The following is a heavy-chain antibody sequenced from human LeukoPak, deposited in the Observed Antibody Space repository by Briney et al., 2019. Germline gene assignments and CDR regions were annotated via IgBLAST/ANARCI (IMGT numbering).Heavy chain of an antibody. CDR3: ARSATVTTGYFDY. D-gene: IGHD4-17*01. V-gene: IGHV4-39*07. CDR2: IYSNGST. J-gene: IGHJ4*02. Sequence: SETLSLTCSVSGGSISSTGHYWGWIRQSPEKGLDWIGSIYSNGSTYYTPSVKSRVTMSVDTSKNQFSLKLTSMTAAETAVYYCARSATVTTGYFDYWGQGALVTVSS. CDR1: GGSISSTGHY.